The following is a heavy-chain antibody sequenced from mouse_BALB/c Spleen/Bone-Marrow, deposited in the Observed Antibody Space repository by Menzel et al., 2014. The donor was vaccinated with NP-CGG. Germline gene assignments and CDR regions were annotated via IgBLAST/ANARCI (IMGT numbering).Heavy chain of an antibody. CDR1: GFTFSSYY. J-gene: IGHJ2*01. CDR2: INSNGGST. CDR3: ARQRAGTFLDY. Sequence: EVMLVESGGGLVKLGGSLKLSCAASGFTFSSYYMSWVRQTPEKRLELVAGINSNGGSTYYPDTLKGRFTISTDNANNTLYLQLSSLKSEDTALYYCARQRAGTFLDYWGQGTTLTVSS. V-gene: IGHV5-6-2*01. D-gene: IGHD3-1*01.